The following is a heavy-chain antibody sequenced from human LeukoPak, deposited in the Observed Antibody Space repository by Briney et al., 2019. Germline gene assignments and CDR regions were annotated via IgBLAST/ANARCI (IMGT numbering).Heavy chain of an antibody. Sequence: ASVKVSCKASGGTFSSYAISWVRQAPGQGLEWMGRIIPIFGIANYAQKFQGRVTITADKSTSTAYMELRSLRSDDTAVYYCARDGFVVGANYDYWGQGTLVTVSS. D-gene: IGHD1-26*01. J-gene: IGHJ4*02. CDR2: IIPIFGIA. CDR3: ARDGFVVGANYDY. CDR1: GGTFSSYA. V-gene: IGHV1-69*04.